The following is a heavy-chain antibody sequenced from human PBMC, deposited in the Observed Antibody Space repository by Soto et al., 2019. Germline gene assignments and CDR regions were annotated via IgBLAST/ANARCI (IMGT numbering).Heavy chain of an antibody. CDR1: GGSTSNYY. J-gene: IGHJ5*02. D-gene: IGHD1-26*01. CDR3: ARGYSPALGAPWARVNWFDP. CDR2: IYYIGST. V-gene: IGHV4-59*01. Sequence: SEALSLTCTVSGGSTSNYYWSWIRQPPGTGLYWIGYIYYIGSTNYNLSLKSRVTMSVDTSRNQLSLNLTSVTAADTAVYYCARGYSPALGAPWARVNWFDPWGQGTLVTVSS.